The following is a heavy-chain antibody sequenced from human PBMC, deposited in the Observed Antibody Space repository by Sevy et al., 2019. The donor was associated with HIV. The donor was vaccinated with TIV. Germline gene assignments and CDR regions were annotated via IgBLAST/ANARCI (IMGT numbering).Heavy chain of an antibody. Sequence: LSLTCAASGVTFSSYEMNWVRQAPGKGLEWVSCISNSGTSKYYADSVKGRFTISRDSPKNSLYLQMNSLRAEDTAVYYCARGPHYYYDSSAFFDYWGQGTLVTVSS. CDR3: ARGPHYYYDSSAFFDY. V-gene: IGHV3-48*03. D-gene: IGHD3-22*01. CDR1: GVTFSSYE. CDR2: ISNSGTSK. J-gene: IGHJ4*02.